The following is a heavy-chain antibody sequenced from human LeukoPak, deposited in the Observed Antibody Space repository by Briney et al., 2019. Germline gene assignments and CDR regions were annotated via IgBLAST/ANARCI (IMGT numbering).Heavy chain of an antibody. CDR3: AGGYSYGTIDY. CDR2: IYSGGST. D-gene: IGHD5-18*01. CDR1: GFTFSSYA. J-gene: IGHJ4*02. Sequence: GGSLRLSCAASGFTFSSYAMSWVRQAPGKGLEWVSVIYSGGSTYYADSVKGRFTISRHNSKNTLYLQMNSLRADDPAVYSCAGGYSYGTIDYGGQGPLVTVSS. V-gene: IGHV3-53*04.